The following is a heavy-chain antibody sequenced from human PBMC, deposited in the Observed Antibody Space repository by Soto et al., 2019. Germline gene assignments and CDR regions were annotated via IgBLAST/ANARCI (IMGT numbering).Heavy chain of an antibody. D-gene: IGHD3-10*01. CDR2: IYHSGST. V-gene: IGHV4-4*02. CDR1: GGSISSNYW. Sequence: SETLSLTCAVSGGSISSNYWWSWVRQPPGKGLQWIGEIYHSGSTNYNPSLKSRVTISVDKSKNQFSLKLSSVTAADTAVYYCARHNYGSGSTYFDYWGQGTLVTVSS. J-gene: IGHJ4*02. CDR3: ARHNYGSGSTYFDY.